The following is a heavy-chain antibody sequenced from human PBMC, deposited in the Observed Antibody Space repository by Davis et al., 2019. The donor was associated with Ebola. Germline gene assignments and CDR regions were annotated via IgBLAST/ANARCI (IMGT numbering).Heavy chain of an antibody. V-gene: IGHV1-18*04. CDR1: GYTFTSYG. J-gene: IGHJ6*02. CDR2: INPHNGNT. Sequence: ASVKVSCKASGYTFTSYGITWVRQAPGQGLEWMGWINPHNGNTNYAQNVQGRVTMTTDTSTSTAYMEVGILRSDDTAVYYCARDSRWLVPGTYYYYGMDVWGQGTTVTVSS. CDR3: ARDSRWLVPGTYYYYGMDV. D-gene: IGHD6-19*01.